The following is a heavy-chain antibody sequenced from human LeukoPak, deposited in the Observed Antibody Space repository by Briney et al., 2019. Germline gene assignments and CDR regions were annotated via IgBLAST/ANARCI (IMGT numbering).Heavy chain of an antibody. Sequence: GGSLRLSCAASGFIVSSKYMSWVRQAPGKGLEWVSVIYSGGSTYYAASVEGRFTISRDNSKNTVYLQMNSLRVEDTAVYYCARAVVPAAMLPNWFDPWGQGTLVTVSS. D-gene: IGHD2-2*01. V-gene: IGHV3-53*01. CDR2: IYSGGST. J-gene: IGHJ5*02. CDR3: ARAVVPAAMLPNWFDP. CDR1: GFIVSSKY.